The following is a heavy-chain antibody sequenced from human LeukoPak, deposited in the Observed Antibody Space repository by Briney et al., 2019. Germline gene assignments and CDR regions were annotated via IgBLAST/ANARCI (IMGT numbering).Heavy chain of an antibody. V-gene: IGHV3-66*04. Sequence: PGGSLRLSCAASGFTFSSYAMTWVRQAPGKGLEGVSVIYSGGSGGSTYYADSVKGRFTISRDNSKNTLYLQVNSLRAEDTALYYCARRGRAAHAFDIWGQGTMVTVSS. CDR2: IYSGGSGGST. CDR1: GFTFSSYA. J-gene: IGHJ3*02. D-gene: IGHD6-6*01. CDR3: ARRGRAAHAFDI.